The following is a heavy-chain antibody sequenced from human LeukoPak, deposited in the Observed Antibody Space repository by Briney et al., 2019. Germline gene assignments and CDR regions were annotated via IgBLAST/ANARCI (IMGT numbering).Heavy chain of an antibody. Sequence: GGSLRLSCAASGSTFSSYAMHWVRQAPGNGLEWVAVISYDGSNKYYADSVKGRFTISRDNSKNTLYLQMNSLRAEDTAVYYCARDLIVADIVLMVYDIGYAMDVWGQGTTVTVSS. CDR3: ARDLIVADIVLMVYDIGYAMDV. J-gene: IGHJ6*02. D-gene: IGHD2-8*01. CDR2: ISYDGSNK. V-gene: IGHV3-30-3*01. CDR1: GSTFSSYA.